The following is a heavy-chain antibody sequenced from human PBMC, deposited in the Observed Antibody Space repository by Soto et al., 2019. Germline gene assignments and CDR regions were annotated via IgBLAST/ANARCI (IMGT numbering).Heavy chain of an antibody. D-gene: IGHD4-4*01. CDR2: IIPLFRTP. CDR1: GGTFSSSA. J-gene: IGHJ6*02. CDR3: ARDNDRLQLGGNYYYILDV. V-gene: IGHV1-69*12. Sequence: QVQLVQSGAEMKEPGSSVKVSCKTSGGTFSSSAISWLRQAPGQGLEWMGGIIPLFRTPDYAQKFQGRVTLAADEYTSTAYPELSSLGSEDTAVYYCARDNDRLQLGGNYYYILDVWGQGTTITVSS.